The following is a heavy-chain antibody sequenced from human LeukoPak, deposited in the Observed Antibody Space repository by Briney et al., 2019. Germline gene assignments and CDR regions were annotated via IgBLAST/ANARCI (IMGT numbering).Heavy chain of an antibody. D-gene: IGHD1-26*01. Sequence: SETLSLTCAVYSGSFSGYYWNWIRQPPGKGLEWIGEINHSGSTNYNPSLKSRVTISVDTSKNQFSLKLSSVTAADTAVYYCARGTSVVGATGDYWGQGTLVTVSS. V-gene: IGHV4-34*01. CDR3: ARGTSVVGATGDY. CDR2: INHSGST. J-gene: IGHJ4*02. CDR1: SGSFSGYY.